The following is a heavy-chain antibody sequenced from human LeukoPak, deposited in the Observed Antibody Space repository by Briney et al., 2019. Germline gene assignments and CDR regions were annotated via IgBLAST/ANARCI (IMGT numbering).Heavy chain of an antibody. CDR1: GYTFTGYY. CDR2: INPNSGGT. V-gene: IGHV1-2*02. CDR3: ARRNTDFWSGYPDY. Sequence: ASVKVSCKASGYTFTGYYMHWVRQAPGQGLEWMGWINPNSGGTNYAQKFQGRVTMTRDTSLGTASLELSSLRSDDTAVYYCARRNTDFWSGYPDYWGQGTLVTVSS. J-gene: IGHJ4*02. D-gene: IGHD3-3*01.